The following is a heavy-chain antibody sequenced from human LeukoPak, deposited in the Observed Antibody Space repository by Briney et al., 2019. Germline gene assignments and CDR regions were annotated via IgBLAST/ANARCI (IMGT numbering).Heavy chain of an antibody. CDR3: ARKGNMDQLLTFDH. D-gene: IGHD3/OR15-3a*01. CDR1: GYTFTSYY. CDR2: INPNIDDT. Sequence: GASVKVSCKASGYTFTSYYMHWVRQAPGQGLEWLGWINPNIDDTSYEQKFQGRVTMSSDTSINTVYLEVTRLTSDDTAVYFCARKGNMDQLLTFDHWGQGALVTVSS. V-gene: IGHV1-2*02. J-gene: IGHJ4*02.